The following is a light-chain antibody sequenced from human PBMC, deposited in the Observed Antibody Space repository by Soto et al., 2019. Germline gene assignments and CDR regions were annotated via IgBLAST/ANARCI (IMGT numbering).Light chain of an antibody. V-gene: IGKV1-27*01. J-gene: IGKJ1*01. CDR3: QKYNSAPRT. CDR1: QGISNY. CDR2: AAS. Sequence: DIQMTQFPSSLSASVGDRVTITCRASQGISNYLAWYQQKPGKVPKLPIYAASTLQSGVPSRFSGSGSGTDFTLTISSLQPEDVATYYCQKYNSAPRTFGQGTKVEIK.